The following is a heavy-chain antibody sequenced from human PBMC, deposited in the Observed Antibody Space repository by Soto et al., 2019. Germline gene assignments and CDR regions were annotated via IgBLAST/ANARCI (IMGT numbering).Heavy chain of an antibody. CDR1: GFTFSDYY. J-gene: IGHJ6*03. Sequence: PGGSLRLSCAASGFTFSDYYMSWIRQAPGKGLEWVSYISSSGSTIYYADSVKGRFTISRDNAKNSLYLQMNSLRAEDTAVYYCARSEADSLYYYYYMDVWGKGTTVTVSS. D-gene: IGHD2-15*01. V-gene: IGHV3-11*01. CDR3: ARSEADSLYYYYYMDV. CDR2: ISSSGSTI.